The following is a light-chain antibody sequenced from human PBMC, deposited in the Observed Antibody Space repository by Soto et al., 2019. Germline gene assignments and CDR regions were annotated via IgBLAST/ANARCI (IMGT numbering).Light chain of an antibody. V-gene: IGLV1-51*01. Sequence: QSVLTQPPSVSAAPGQKVTISCSGSNSNIGNNYVSWYQQLPGTAPKLLIYDNNKRPSGIADRFSGSKSATSATLGITGLQTGDEADYYCGTWDSRLSGVIFGGGTKVTVL. CDR1: NSNIGNNY. CDR2: DNN. J-gene: IGLJ2*01. CDR3: GTWDSRLSGVI.